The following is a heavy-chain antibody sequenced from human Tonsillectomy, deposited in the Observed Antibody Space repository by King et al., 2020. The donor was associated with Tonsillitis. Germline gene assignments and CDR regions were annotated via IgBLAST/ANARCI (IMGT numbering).Heavy chain of an antibody. Sequence: VQLQQWGAGLLKPSETLSLTCAVYGGSFSGYFWNWIRQPPGKGLEWIGEINHSGSTNYNPSLKSRVTISVDTSKNQFSRKLSSVTAADTAVYYCARGPDCRSTSCAIDYWGQGTLVTVSS. CDR2: INHSGST. CDR1: GGSFSGYF. CDR3: ARGPDCRSTSCAIDY. J-gene: IGHJ4*02. D-gene: IGHD2-2*01. V-gene: IGHV4-34*01.